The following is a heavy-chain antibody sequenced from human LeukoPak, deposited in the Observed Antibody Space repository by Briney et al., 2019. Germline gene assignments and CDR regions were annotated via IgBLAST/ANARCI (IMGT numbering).Heavy chain of an antibody. V-gene: IGHV3-66*01. Sequence: PGGSLRLSCAASGFTVSSNYMSWVRQAPGKGLEWVSVIYSGGSTYYADSVKGRFTISRDNSKNTLYLQMNSLRAEDTAVYYCAKGSNSGGYLDFDYWGRGTLVTVSS. CDR3: AKGSNSGGYLDFDY. D-gene: IGHD1-26*01. J-gene: IGHJ4*02. CDR2: IYSGGST. CDR1: GFTVSSNY.